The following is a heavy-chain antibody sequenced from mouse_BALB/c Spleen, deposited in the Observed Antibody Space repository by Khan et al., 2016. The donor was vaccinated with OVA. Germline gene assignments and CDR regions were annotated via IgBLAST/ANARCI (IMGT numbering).Heavy chain of an antibody. J-gene: IGHJ3*01. CDR1: GYTFTSYY. Sequence: QIQLLQSGAELVKPGASVKLSCKASGYTFTSYYMYWVKQRPGQGLEWIGEINPSNGGTNFNEKFKSKATLTVDKSSSTAYMQLSSLTSEDSAVYYCTRGGYGGFAYWGQGTLVTVSA. CDR3: TRGGYGGFAY. CDR2: INPSNGGT. V-gene: IGHV1S81*02. D-gene: IGHD3-1*01.